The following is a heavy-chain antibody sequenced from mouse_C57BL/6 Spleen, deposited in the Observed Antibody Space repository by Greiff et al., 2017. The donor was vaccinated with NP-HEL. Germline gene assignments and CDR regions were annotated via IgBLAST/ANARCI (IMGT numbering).Heavy chain of an antibody. CDR1: GFTFSSYA. D-gene: IGHD2-12*01. Sequence: EVQLVESGGGLVKPGGSLKLSCAASGFTFSSYAMSWVRQTPEKRLEWVATISDGGSYTYYPDNVKGRFTISRDNAKNNLYLQMSHLKSEDTAMYYCARDYDHAMDYWGQGTSVTVSS. J-gene: IGHJ4*01. CDR2: ISDGGSYT. V-gene: IGHV5-4*01. CDR3: ARDYDHAMDY.